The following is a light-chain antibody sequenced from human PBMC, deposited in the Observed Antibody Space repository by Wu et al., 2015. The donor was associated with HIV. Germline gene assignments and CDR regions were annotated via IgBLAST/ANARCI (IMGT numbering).Light chain of an antibody. CDR2: GAY. Sequence: SLGSNWLAWYQHKPGQSPRLLIYGAYKKAAGVSARFSGAGSGTDFSLTITRVEPDDSAIYFCQQYASSPITFGPGTRL. J-gene: IGKJ5*01. CDR3: QQYASSPIT. V-gene: IGKV3-20*01. CDR1: SLGSNW.